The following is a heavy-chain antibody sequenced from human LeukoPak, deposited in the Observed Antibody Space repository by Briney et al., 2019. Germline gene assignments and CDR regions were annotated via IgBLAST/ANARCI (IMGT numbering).Heavy chain of an antibody. V-gene: IGHV3-21*01. J-gene: IGHJ4*02. CDR1: GFTFISYS. Sequence: GGSLTLSCAASGFTFISYSMNWVRQAPGKGLEWVSSISSTSSYIYYADSVKGRFIISRDNAKNSLYLQMNSLRAEDTAVYYCAGPSSTVYWGRGTLVTVSS. CDR2: ISSTSSYI. D-gene: IGHD2-2*01. CDR3: AGPSSTVY.